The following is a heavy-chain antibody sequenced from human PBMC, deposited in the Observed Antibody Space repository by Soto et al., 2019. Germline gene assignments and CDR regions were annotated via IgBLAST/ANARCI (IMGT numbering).Heavy chain of an antibody. D-gene: IGHD2-2*01. CDR2: ISYDGSNK. Sequence: QVQLVESGGGVVQPGRSLRLSCAASGFTFSSYGMHWVRQAPGKGLEWGAVISYDGSNKYYADSVKGRFTISRDNSKNTLYLQMNSLRAEDTAVYYCAKGGGQLLLLDYWGQGTLVTVSS. V-gene: IGHV3-30*18. J-gene: IGHJ4*02. CDR1: GFTFSSYG. CDR3: AKGGGQLLLLDY.